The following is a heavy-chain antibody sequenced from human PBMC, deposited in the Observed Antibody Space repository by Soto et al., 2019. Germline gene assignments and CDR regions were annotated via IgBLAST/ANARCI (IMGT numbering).Heavy chain of an antibody. Sequence: GESLKISCKGSGYTFATRWIAWVCQMPGKGLEWRGIIYPGDSDTRYSPSFQGQVTISADKSFSTAYLQWSSLKASDTAIYFCARLELTGLDNWGQGTPVTVST. CDR2: IYPGDSDT. CDR3: ARLELTGLDN. D-gene: IGHD3-9*01. J-gene: IGHJ4*02. CDR1: GYTFATRW. V-gene: IGHV5-51*01.